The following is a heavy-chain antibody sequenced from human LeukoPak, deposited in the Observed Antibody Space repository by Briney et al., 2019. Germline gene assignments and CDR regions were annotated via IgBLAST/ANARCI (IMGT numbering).Heavy chain of an antibody. CDR1: GYTFTSYD. Sequence: ASVKVSCNASGYTFTSYDINWVRQATGQGLEWMGWMNPNSGNTGYAQKFQGRVTMTRNTSISTAYMELSSLRSEDTAVYYCARYEAIAAADWFDPWGQGTLVTVSS. J-gene: IGHJ5*02. CDR3: ARYEAIAAADWFDP. D-gene: IGHD6-13*01. V-gene: IGHV1-8*01. CDR2: MNPNSGNT.